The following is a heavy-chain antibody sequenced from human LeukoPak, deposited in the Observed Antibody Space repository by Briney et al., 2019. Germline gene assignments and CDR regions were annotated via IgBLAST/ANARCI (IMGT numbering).Heavy chain of an antibody. Sequence: SVKVSCKASGGTFSSYAISWVRQAPGQGLEWMGGIIPFFNTTKYAQRFQGRVTVTADESTYTAYMELSSLRSEDTAVYYCARRGRAFDIWGQGTMVTVSS. CDR3: ARRGRAFDI. J-gene: IGHJ3*02. CDR1: GGTFSSYA. CDR2: IIPFFNTT. V-gene: IGHV1-69*01. D-gene: IGHD3-10*01.